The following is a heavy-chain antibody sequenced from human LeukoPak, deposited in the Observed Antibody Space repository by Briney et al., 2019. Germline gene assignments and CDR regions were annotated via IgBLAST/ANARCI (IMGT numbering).Heavy chain of an antibody. Sequence: VKPGGSLRLPCAASGFIFSYYSMNWVRQTPGKGLEWVGLIKSKTDGGTTDYSAPVKGRFTISRDDSQNTLFLQMDSLTTEDTATYYCAIVSDCSGTTCYTAYSYYYYMDVWGRGTTITVSS. V-gene: IGHV3-15*01. CDR1: GFIFSYYS. CDR2: IKSKTDGGTT. J-gene: IGHJ6*03. CDR3: AIVSDCSGTTCYTAYSYYYYMDV. D-gene: IGHD2-2*02.